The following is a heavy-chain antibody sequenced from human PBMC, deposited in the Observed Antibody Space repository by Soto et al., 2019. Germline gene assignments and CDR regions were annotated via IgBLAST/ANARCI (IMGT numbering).Heavy chain of an antibody. CDR3: ARHRGGWSLDASDI. V-gene: IGHV4-59*08. D-gene: IGHD2-15*01. Sequence: SETLSLTCTVSGGSISSYYWSWIRQPPGKGLEWIGYIYYSGSTNYNPSLKSRVTISVDTSKNQFSLKLSSVTAADTAVYYCARHRGGWSLDASDIWRQGTMVTVSS. CDR2: IYYSGST. CDR1: GGSISSYY. J-gene: IGHJ3*02.